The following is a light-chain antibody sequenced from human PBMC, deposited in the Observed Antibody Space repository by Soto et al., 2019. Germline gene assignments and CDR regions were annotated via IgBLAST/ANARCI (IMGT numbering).Light chain of an antibody. Sequence: ENVLTQSPATLSVSLGERATLSCRAGQTIYSNVAWYQQRPGQAPRLLIYRASTRATGVPARFSGSGSGTEFTLTISSLQSEDFAVYYCQQYNRWPPWTFGQGTKVDIK. CDR3: QQYNRWPPWT. CDR1: QTIYSN. V-gene: IGKV3-15*01. J-gene: IGKJ1*01. CDR2: RAS.